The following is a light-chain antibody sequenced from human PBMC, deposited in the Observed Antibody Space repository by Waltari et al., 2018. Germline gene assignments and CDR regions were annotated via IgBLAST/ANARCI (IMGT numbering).Light chain of an antibody. Sequence: DIQMTQSPPSLSASVGARSTITCRASQGLNSWLAWYQQKPGKAPKLLIYAASNLQNGVPSRFSASGSGTEFILTISSLQPEDFATYYCQQGDLFPLTFGSGTRVTIK. CDR1: QGLNSW. V-gene: IGKV1-12*01. CDR2: AAS. J-gene: IGKJ4*01. CDR3: QQGDLFPLT.